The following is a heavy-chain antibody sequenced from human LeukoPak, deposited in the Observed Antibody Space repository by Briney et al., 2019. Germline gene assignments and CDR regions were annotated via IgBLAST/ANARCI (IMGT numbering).Heavy chain of an antibody. CDR2: IYYSGST. D-gene: IGHD1-7*01. V-gene: IGHV4-30-4*08. J-gene: IGHJ5*02. Sequence: SETLSLTCTVSGGSISSGDYYWSWIRQPPGKGLEWIGYIYYSGSTYYNPSLKSRVTISVDTSKTQFSLKLSSVTAADTAVYYCATQSPITETTGYWFDPWGQGTLVTVSS. CDR3: ATQSPITETTGYWFDP. CDR1: GGSISSGDYY.